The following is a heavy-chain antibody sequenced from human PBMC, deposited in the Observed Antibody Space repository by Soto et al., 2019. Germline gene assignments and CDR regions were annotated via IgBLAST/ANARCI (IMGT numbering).Heavy chain of an antibody. Sequence: EVQLVESGGGLVKPGGSLRLSCAASGFIFSNYGMNWVRQAPGKGLEWVSSIINSGSYIYYAESVKGRFTISRHNAKNSLYLEMKNLRGEDPAVYYCTREWGRREAGLDSWGQGTLVTVSS. CDR2: IINSGSYI. CDR3: TREWGRREAGLDS. J-gene: IGHJ4*02. D-gene: IGHD1-26*01. CDR1: GFIFSNYG. V-gene: IGHV3-21*01.